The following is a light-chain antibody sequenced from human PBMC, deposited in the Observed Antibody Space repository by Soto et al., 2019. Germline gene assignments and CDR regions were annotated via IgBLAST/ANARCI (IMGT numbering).Light chain of an antibody. CDR2: WAS. CDR1: QSVLYSSNNKNY. J-gene: IGKJ1*01. V-gene: IGKV4-1*01. Sequence: DIVMTQSPDSLAVSLGERATINCKSSQSVLYSSNNKNYLAWYQQKPGQPPKLLIYWASTRGSGVPDRFSGSGSGTDFTLTISSLQAEDVAVYYCQQYYSPPPTFGQGTKVEIK. CDR3: QQYYSPPPT.